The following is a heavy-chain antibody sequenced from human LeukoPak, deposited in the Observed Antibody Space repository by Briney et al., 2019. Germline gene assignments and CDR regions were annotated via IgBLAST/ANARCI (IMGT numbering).Heavy chain of an antibody. D-gene: IGHD2-15*01. CDR1: GFTFSSYW. CDR3: ARLYCSGGSCYFP. J-gene: IGHJ4*02. Sequence: PGGSLRLSCAASGFTFSSYWMTWVRQAPGKGLEWVANIKQDGSEKYYADSVKGRFTISRDNAKNSLYLQMNSLRAEDTAVYYCARLYCSGGSCYFPWGQGTLVTVSS. CDR2: IKQDGSEK. V-gene: IGHV3-7*01.